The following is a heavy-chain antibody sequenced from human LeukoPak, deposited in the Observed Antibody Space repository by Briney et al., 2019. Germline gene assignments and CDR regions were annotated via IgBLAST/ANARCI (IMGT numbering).Heavy chain of an antibody. J-gene: IGHJ4*02. D-gene: IGHD4-17*01. CDR3: ARGGDYGDLRYFDY. CDR2: IYYTGTT. V-gene: IGHV4-39*07. CDR1: GGSISSSSHS. Sequence: SETLSLTCTVSGGSISSSSHSWGWIRQPPGKGLEWTGSIYYTGTTYYNPSLKSRVTFSVDTSKNQFSLKLNSVTAADTAVYYCARGGDYGDLRYFDYWGQGTLVTVSS.